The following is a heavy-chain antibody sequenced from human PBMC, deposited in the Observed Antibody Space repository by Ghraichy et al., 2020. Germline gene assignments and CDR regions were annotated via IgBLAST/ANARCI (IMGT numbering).Heavy chain of an antibody. CDR1: GFTFSSYA. J-gene: IGHJ3*02. CDR3: AKVLDPPGADAFDI. V-gene: IGHV3-23*01. CDR2: ISGSGDGT. Sequence: GGSLRLSCAASGFTFSSYAMSWVRQAPGKGLEWVSAISGSGDGTYYADSVKGRFTISRDNSKNTLYLQMNSLRAEYTAVYYCAKVLDPPGADAFDIWGQGTMVTVSS. D-gene: IGHD3-3*01.